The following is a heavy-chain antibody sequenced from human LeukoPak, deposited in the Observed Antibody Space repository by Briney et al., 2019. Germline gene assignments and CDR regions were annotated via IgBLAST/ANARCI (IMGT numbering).Heavy chain of an antibody. D-gene: IGHD3-10*01. Sequence: SETLSLTCTVSGGSISSSSYYWGWIRQPPGKGLEWIGSIYYSGSAYYNPSLKSRVTISVDTSKNQFSLKLSSVTAADTAVYYCARDRDYGSGSYFGYWGQGTLVTVSS. J-gene: IGHJ4*02. CDR1: GGSISSSSYY. CDR3: ARDRDYGSGSYFGY. CDR2: IYYSGSA. V-gene: IGHV4-39*07.